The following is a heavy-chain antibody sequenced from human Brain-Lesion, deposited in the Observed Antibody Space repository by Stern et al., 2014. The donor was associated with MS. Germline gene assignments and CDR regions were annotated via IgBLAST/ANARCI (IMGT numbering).Heavy chain of an antibody. CDR3: ATDLQQPLVDTFDI. CDR1: GYTLTELS. D-gene: IGHD6-13*01. Sequence: VQLVESGAEVKKPGASVKVSCKVSGYTLTELSMHCVRQPPGQGLEWMGGFDPEDGESIYEQKFQGRVTMTEDTSTDTAYMELSSLRSEDTAIYYCATDLQQPLVDTFDIWGQGTMVTVSS. CDR2: FDPEDGES. J-gene: IGHJ3*02. V-gene: IGHV1-24*01.